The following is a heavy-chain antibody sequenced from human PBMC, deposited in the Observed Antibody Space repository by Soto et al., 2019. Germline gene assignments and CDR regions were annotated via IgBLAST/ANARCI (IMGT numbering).Heavy chain of an antibody. D-gene: IGHD1-7*01. CDR2: ISASGDST. CDR1: GFTFTTYG. J-gene: IGHJ5*02. CDR3: TTDPWNYELWFDP. V-gene: IGHV3-23*01. Sequence: WGSLRLSCVASGFTFTTYGMNWVRQAPWKGLEWVSGISASGDSTFNADSVKGRFTISRDNSKNTLYLQMNSLKTEDTAVYYCTTDPWNYELWFDPWGQGTLVTVSS.